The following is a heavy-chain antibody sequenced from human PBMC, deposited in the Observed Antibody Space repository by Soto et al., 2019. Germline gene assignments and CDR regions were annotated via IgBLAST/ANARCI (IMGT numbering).Heavy chain of an antibody. CDR1: GFTFSSYA. J-gene: IGHJ5*02. V-gene: IGHV3-30-3*01. CDR2: ISYDGSNK. CDR3: ARVDEKKVTTGGIWFDP. D-gene: IGHD4-17*01. Sequence: GGSLRLSCAASGFTFSSYAMHWVRQAPGKGLEWVAVISYDGSNKYYADSVKGRFTISRDNSKNTLYLQMNSLRAEDTAVYYCARVDEKKVTTGGIWFDPWGQGTLVTVSS.